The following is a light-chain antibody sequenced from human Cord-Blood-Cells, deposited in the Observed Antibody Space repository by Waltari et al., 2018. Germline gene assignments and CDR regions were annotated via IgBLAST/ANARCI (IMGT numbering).Light chain of an antibody. Sequence: EIVLTQSPATLSLSPGERDTLSCSASQRVSSYLAWYQQKPGQAPRLLIYDASNTATGIPARFSGSGSGTDFTLTISSLEPEDFAVYYCQQRSNWPPTFGGGTKVEIK. CDR3: QQRSNWPPT. V-gene: IGKV3-11*01. CDR1: QRVSSY. J-gene: IGKJ4*01. CDR2: DAS.